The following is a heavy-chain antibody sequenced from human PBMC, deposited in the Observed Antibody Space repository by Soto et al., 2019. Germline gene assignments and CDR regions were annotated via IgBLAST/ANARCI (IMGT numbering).Heavy chain of an antibody. D-gene: IGHD5-18*01. J-gene: IGHJ4*02. Sequence: SETLSLTCTVSGGSISSSSYYWGWIRQPPGKGLEWIGSIYYSGSTYYNPSLKSRVTISVDTSKNQFSLKLSSVTAADTAVYYCASRTDTGFDYWGQGTLVTVSS. CDR2: IYYSGST. CDR3: ASRTDTGFDY. V-gene: IGHV4-39*01. CDR1: GGSISSSSYY.